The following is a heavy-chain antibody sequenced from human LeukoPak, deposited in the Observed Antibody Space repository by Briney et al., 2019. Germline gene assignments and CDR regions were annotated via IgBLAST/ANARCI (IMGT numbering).Heavy chain of an antibody. D-gene: IGHD5-18*01. Sequence: SGGSLRLSCAASGFTFSSYGMHWVRQAPGKGLEWVAVISYDGSNKYYADSVKGRFTISRDNSKNSLYLQMNSLRAEDTALYYCAKGRGYSYGYLADYWGQGTLVTVSS. V-gene: IGHV3-30*18. CDR2: ISYDGSNK. CDR1: GFTFSSYG. CDR3: AKGRGYSYGYLADY. J-gene: IGHJ4*02.